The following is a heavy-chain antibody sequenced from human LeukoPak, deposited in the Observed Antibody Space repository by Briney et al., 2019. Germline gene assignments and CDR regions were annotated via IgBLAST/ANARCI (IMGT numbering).Heavy chain of an antibody. J-gene: IGHJ4*02. CDR3: AKDTVASDSSGPYYFDY. V-gene: IGHV3-23*01. D-gene: IGHD3-22*01. Sequence: QPGGSLRLSCAASGFTFSSYAMSWVRQAPGKGLEWVSAISGSGGSTYYADPVKGRFTISRDNSKNTLYLQMNSLRAEDTAVYYCAKDTVASDSSGPYYFDYWGQGTLVTVSS. CDR1: GFTFSSYA. CDR2: ISGSGGST.